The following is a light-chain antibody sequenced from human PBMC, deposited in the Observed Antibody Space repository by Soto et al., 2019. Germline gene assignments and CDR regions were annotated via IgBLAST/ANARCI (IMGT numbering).Light chain of an antibody. V-gene: IGKV3-20*01. J-gene: IGKJ5*01. Sequence: EIVVTQSPGTLSLSPGERATLSCRASQSVSSSYLAWYQQKPGQAPRLLIYGASSRATGIPDRFSGSGSGTDFTLTISRLEPEDFAVYYCQQYGSSPPITFGQGTRLAIK. CDR3: QQYGSSPPIT. CDR1: QSVSSSY. CDR2: GAS.